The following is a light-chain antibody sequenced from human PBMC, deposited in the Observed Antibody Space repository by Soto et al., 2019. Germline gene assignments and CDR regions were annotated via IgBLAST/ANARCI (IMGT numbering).Light chain of an antibody. CDR1: QSVNSN. CDR2: RAS. J-gene: IGKJ5*01. Sequence: ILMTQSPATLSVSPGERASLSCRASQSVNSNLGWYQQKPGQAPRLLIYRASTRATGISGRFSGSGSGTEFTLTITSLQSEDFAVYYCQQYNEWPITFGQGTRLEIK. V-gene: IGKV3-15*01. CDR3: QQYNEWPIT.